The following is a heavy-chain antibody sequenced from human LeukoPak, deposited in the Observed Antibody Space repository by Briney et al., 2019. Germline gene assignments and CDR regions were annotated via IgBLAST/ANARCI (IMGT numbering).Heavy chain of an antibody. D-gene: IGHD6-13*01. J-gene: IGHJ4*02. Sequence: GGSLRLSCAASGFTFSAYWMSWVRQAPGKGLEWVSAISGSGGSTYYADSVKGRFTISRDNSKNTLYLQMNSLRAEDTAVYYCARVPGSSSWSFWGQGTLVTVSS. CDR1: GFTFSAYW. V-gene: IGHV3-23*01. CDR2: ISGSGGST. CDR3: ARVPGSSSWSF.